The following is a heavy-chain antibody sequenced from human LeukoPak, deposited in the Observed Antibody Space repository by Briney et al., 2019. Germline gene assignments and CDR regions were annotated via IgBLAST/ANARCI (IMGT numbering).Heavy chain of an antibody. CDR3: AKDMATRGRTGMDV. D-gene: IGHD1-26*01. Sequence: GGSLRLSCAASGFTFDDYAMHWVRQAPGKDLEWVSGISWNSGSIGYADSVKGRFTISRDNAKNSLYLQMNSLRAEDTALYYCAKDMATRGRTGMDVWGQGTTVTVSS. V-gene: IGHV3-9*01. J-gene: IGHJ6*02. CDR2: ISWNSGSI. CDR1: GFTFDDYA.